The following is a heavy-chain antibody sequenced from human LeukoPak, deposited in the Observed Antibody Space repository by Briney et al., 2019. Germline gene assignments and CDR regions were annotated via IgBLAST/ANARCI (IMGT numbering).Heavy chain of an antibody. Sequence: GGSLRLSCAASGFTFSSYAMSWVRQAPGKGLEWVSVTYNGGSTNYADSVKGRFTISRDNSKNTLYLQMNSLRAEDTAVYYCAREGHPYGMDVWGQGTTVTVSS. J-gene: IGHJ6*02. CDR1: GFTFSSYA. CDR3: AREGHPYGMDV. V-gene: IGHV3-53*01. CDR2: TYNGGST.